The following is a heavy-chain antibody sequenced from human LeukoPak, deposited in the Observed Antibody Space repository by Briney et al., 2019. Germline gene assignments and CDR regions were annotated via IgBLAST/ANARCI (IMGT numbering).Heavy chain of an antibody. J-gene: IGHJ4*02. CDR3: AKAPRDQWLARIE. D-gene: IGHD6-19*01. CDR1: GFTFDDYA. CDR2: ISWNSGSI. V-gene: IGHV3-9*01. Sequence: GGSLRLSCAASGFTFDDYAMHWVRHAPGKGLEWVSGISWNSGSIGYADSVKGRFTISRDNAKNSLYLQMNSLRAEDTALYYCAKAPRDQWLARIEWGQGTLVTVSS.